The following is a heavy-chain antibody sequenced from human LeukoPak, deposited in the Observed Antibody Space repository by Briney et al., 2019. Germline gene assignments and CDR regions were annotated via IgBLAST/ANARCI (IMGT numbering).Heavy chain of an antibody. V-gene: IGHV3-7*03. CDR3: ARCYFDY. CDR1: GFTLSSYW. CDR2: IKQDGSEK. J-gene: IGHJ4*02. Sequence: PGGSLRLSCAASGFTLSSYWMQWVRQAPGKALEWVANIKQDGSEKYYADSVKGRFIISRDNAKNALYLQMSSLRAEDTAIYYCARCYFDYWGQGTLVTVSS.